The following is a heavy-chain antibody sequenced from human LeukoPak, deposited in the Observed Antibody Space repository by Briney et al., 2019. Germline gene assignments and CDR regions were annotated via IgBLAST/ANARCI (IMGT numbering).Heavy chain of an antibody. Sequence: GGSLRLSCAASGFTFSSYSTNWVRQAPGKGLEWVSSISSSSSYIYYADSVKGRFTISRDNAKNSLYLQMNSLRAEDTAVYYCARDHPRYCSSTSCYTPPDYWGQGTLVTVSS. CDR3: ARDHPRYCSSTSCYTPPDY. D-gene: IGHD2-2*02. V-gene: IGHV3-21*01. CDR2: ISSSSSYI. J-gene: IGHJ4*02. CDR1: GFTFSSYS.